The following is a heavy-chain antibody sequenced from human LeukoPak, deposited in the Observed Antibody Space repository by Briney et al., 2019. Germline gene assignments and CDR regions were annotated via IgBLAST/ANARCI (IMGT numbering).Heavy chain of an antibody. J-gene: IGHJ6*03. CDR1: GFIFSSYS. D-gene: IGHD2-2*01. CDR3: ASDLYQPETHFYYYYMDV. V-gene: IGHV3-21*06. CDR2: ITSSSSYV. Sequence: GGSLRVSCAASGFIFSSYSMNWVRQAPGKGLEWVSSITSSSSYVYYADSVRGRFTISRDNAKNSLFLQMNSLRAEDTAVYYCASDLYQPETHFYYYYMDVWGKGTTVTVSS.